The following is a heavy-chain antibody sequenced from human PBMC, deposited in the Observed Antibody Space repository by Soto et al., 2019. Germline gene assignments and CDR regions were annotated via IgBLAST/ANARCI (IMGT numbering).Heavy chain of an antibody. CDR3: ARARYGAYGAFDI. CDR1: GFTFSSYA. D-gene: IGHD4-17*01. J-gene: IGHJ3*02. Sequence: PGGSLRLSCGASGFTFSSYAMHWVRQAPGKGLEWVAVISYDGSNKYYADSVKGRFTISRDNSKNTLYLQMNSLRAEDTAVYYCARARYGAYGAFDIWGQGTMVTVSS. V-gene: IGHV3-30-3*01. CDR2: ISYDGSNK.